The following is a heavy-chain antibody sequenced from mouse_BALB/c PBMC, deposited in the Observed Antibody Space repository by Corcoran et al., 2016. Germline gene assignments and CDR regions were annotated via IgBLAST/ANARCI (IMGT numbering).Heavy chain of an antibody. D-gene: IGHD2-4*01. Sequence: EVQLQQSGPELVKPGASVKMSCKASGYTFTSYVMHWVKQKPGQGLEWIGYINPYNDGTKYNEKFKGKATLTSDKSSSTAYMELSSLTSGDSAVYYCARTSTMITRYFDVWGAGTTVTVSS. J-gene: IGHJ1*01. CDR1: GYTFTSYV. CDR2: INPYNDGT. CDR3: ARTSTMITRYFDV. V-gene: IGHV1S136*01.